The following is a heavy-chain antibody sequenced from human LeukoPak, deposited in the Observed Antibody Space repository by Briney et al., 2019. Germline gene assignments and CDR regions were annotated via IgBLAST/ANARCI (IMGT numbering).Heavy chain of an antibody. CDR1: GGSISRSSYY. D-gene: IGHD5-24*01. CDR3: ARQIRDSELWEMATMLDY. J-gene: IGHJ4*02. CDR2: MYYSGNT. V-gene: IGHV4-39*01. Sequence: SETLSLTCTVSGGSISRSSYYWGWIRQPPGKGLDWIGSMYYSGNTYYNPYLKSRVTISVDTAKNQFSLKLSSVTAADTAVYYCARQIRDSELWEMATMLDYWGQGTLVTVSS.